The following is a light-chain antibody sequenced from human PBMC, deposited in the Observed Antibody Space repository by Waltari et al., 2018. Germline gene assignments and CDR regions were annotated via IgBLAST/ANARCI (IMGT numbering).Light chain of an antibody. V-gene: IGLV2-23*01. CDR3: CSYAGSSTPYV. J-gene: IGLJ1*01. Sequence: QSALTQPASVSGSPGQSITISCTGTSSDVGSYNLFSWYQQHPGKAPKLMIDEGSKRPSGVSNRFSGSKSGNTASLTISGLQAEDEADYYCCSYAGSSTPYVFGTGTKVTVL. CDR2: EGS. CDR1: SSDVGSYNL.